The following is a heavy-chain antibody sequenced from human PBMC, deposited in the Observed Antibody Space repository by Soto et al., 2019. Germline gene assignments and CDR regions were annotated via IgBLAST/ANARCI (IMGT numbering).Heavy chain of an antibody. CDR1: GFSFNNYA. V-gene: IGHV3-23*01. CDR3: AKESMPEHYGDTLFDY. J-gene: IGHJ4*02. Sequence: EVQLLESGGTLVQPGGSLRLSCAASGFSFNNYALSWVRQAPGKGLEWVATFSAGGRAYYADSVKGRFTLARDSSQNTVQLQITILRPEDTARYYCAKESMPEHYGDTLFDYWGQGTRVTVSS. D-gene: IGHD4-17*01. CDR2: FSAGGRA.